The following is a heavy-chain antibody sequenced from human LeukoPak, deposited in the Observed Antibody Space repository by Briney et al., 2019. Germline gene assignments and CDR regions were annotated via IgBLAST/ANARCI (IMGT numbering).Heavy chain of an antibody. CDR3: ARDRQQWLGTYYYGMDV. J-gene: IGHJ6*02. CDR1: GGSISSYY. Sequence: SETLSLTCTVSGGSISSYYWSWIRRPPGKGLEWIGYIYYSGSTNYNPSLKSRVTMSVDTSKNQFSLKLSSVTAADTAVYHCARDRQQWLGTYYYGMDVWGQGTTVTVSS. V-gene: IGHV4-59*12. D-gene: IGHD6-19*01. CDR2: IYYSGST.